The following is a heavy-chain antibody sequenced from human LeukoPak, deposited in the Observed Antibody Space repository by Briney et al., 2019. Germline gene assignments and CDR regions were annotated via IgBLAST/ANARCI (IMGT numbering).Heavy chain of an antibody. CDR2: ISGNGYNT. D-gene: IGHD3-10*01. CDR1: GFTLGNYA. V-gene: IGHV3-23*01. J-gene: IGHJ4*02. CDR3: AKGVRLWFAFYFDY. Sequence: PGGCLRLSCAGSGFTLGNYAMSWVRQAPGKGLEWISAISGNGYNTYYADSVKGRFTISSESSGNTLYLQMHSLRAEDTAVYYCAKGVRLWFAFYFDYWGQGTLVTVSS.